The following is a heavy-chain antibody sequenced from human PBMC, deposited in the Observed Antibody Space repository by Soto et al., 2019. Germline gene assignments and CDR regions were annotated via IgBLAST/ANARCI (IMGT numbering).Heavy chain of an antibody. J-gene: IGHJ5*02. V-gene: IGHV4-59*08. CDR3: ARHPSDFWFDP. D-gene: IGHD2-21*02. CDR1: GGSISSYY. CDR2: IYYSGST. Sequence: SETLSLTCTVSGGSISSYYWSWIRQPPGKGLEWIGYIYYSGSTNYNPSLESRVTVSVDTSKNQFSLKLSSVTAADTAVYYCARHPSDFWFDPWGQGALVTVS.